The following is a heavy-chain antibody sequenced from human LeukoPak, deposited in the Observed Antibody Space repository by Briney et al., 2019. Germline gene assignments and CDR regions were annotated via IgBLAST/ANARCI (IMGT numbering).Heavy chain of an antibody. J-gene: IGHJ4*02. Sequence: LRLSCASSGSTFRSYGMHWVRQAPGKLLEFVAVISYDGSNKFYADSVKGRFTITRDNSKNTVYLQMNSLRDEDTAVYCCAKSAVTSSLILEDSWGQGTLVTVSS. CDR3: AKSAVTSSLILEDS. CDR2: ISYDGSNK. V-gene: IGHV3-30*18. CDR1: GSTFRSYG. D-gene: IGHD3-3*01.